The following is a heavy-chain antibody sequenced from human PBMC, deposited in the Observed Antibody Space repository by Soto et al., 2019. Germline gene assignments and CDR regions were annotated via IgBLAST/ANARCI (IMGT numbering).Heavy chain of an antibody. D-gene: IGHD2-15*01. V-gene: IGHV4-59*01. CDR1: GGSISTYY. J-gene: IGHJ5*02. CDR2: VYYTGST. CDR3: ARGFCSGGSCYWFDP. Sequence: LSLTCTVSGGSISTYYWTWIRQPPGKGLEYIGYVYYTGSTNYSPSLKSRLTMSVDTSKNQFSLKLNSVTAADTAVYFCARGFCSGGSCYWFDPWGQRSPVTVPQ.